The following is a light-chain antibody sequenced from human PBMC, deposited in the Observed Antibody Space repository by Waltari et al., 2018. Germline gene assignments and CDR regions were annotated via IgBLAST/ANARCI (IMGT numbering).Light chain of an antibody. Sequence: EIVLTQSPGTLSLSPGERATLSCRASQSLSSSYLAWYQQKPGQAPRLLIYGGSNRATGIPDRFSGSASGADFTLTITRLEPEDSAVYYCQQYGLSIFTFGPGTKVDIK. V-gene: IGKV3-20*01. CDR1: QSLSSSY. CDR3: QQYGLSIFT. CDR2: GGS. J-gene: IGKJ3*01.